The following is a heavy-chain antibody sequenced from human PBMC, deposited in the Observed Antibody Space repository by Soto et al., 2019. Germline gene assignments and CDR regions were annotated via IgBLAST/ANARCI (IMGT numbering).Heavy chain of an antibody. Sequence: ASVKVSCKASGYTFTGYYMHWVRQAPGQGLEWMGWINPNSGGTNYAQKFQGWVTMTRDTSISTAYMELSRLRSDDTAVYYCARANWYYYYYYYYMDVWGKGTTVTVSS. CDR1: GYTFTGYY. J-gene: IGHJ6*03. CDR3: ARANWYYYYYYYYMDV. D-gene: IGHD7-27*01. CDR2: INPNSGGT. V-gene: IGHV1-2*04.